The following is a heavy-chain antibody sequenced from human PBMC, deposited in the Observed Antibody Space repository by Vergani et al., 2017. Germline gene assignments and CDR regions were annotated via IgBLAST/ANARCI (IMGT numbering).Heavy chain of an antibody. D-gene: IGHD2-8*01. CDR1: GGSFSGYY. CDR2: INHSGST. CDR3: ARAVRAQYCTNGVCYTRWFDP. Sequence: QVQLQQWGAGLLKPSETLSLTCAVYGGSFSGYYWSWIRQPPGKVLEWIGEINHSGSTNYNPSLKSRVTISVDTSKNQFSLKLSSVTAADTAVYYCARAVRAQYCTNGVCYTRWFDPWGQGTLVTVSS. V-gene: IGHV4-34*01. J-gene: IGHJ5*02.